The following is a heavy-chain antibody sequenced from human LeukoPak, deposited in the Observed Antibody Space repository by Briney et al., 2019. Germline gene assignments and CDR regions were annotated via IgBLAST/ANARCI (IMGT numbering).Heavy chain of an antibody. J-gene: IGHJ6*02. V-gene: IGHV3-53*01. Sequence: GGSLRLSCAASGFTVSSNYMSWVRQAPGKGLEWVSVIYSGGSTYYADSVKGRFTISRDNSKNTLYLQMNSLRAEDTAVYYCARERYNWNYGALDVWGQGTTVTVSS. D-gene: IGHD1-7*01. CDR2: IYSGGST. CDR3: ARERYNWNYGALDV. CDR1: GFTVSSNY.